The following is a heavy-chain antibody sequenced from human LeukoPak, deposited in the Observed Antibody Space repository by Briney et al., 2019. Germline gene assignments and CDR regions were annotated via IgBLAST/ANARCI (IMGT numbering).Heavy chain of an antibody. D-gene: IGHD1-26*01. CDR2: INEDGSVT. CDR3: ARDREGSRDAFDI. J-gene: IGHJ3*02. V-gene: IGHV3-7*01. Sequence: GGSLRLSCAASGFTFSSYAMSWVRQAPGKGLEMVANINEDGSVTFYGGSVKGRFTVSRDNAKNSLHIEMNSLRAEDTAVYYCARDREGSRDAFDIWGQGTMVTVSS. CDR1: GFTFSSYA.